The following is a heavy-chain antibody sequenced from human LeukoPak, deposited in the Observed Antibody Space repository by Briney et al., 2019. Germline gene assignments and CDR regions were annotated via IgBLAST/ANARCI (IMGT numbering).Heavy chain of an antibody. CDR2: IYHSGST. J-gene: IGHJ4*02. Sequence: SGTLSLTCAVSGGSISGSNWWSWVRQPPGKGLEWIGEIYHSGSTNYNPSLKSRVTISVDKSKNQFSLKLSSVTAADTAVYYCARDLPNASAAGTSWGQGTLVTVSS. CDR3: ARDLPNASAAGTS. V-gene: IGHV4-4*02. D-gene: IGHD6-13*01. CDR1: GGSISGSNW.